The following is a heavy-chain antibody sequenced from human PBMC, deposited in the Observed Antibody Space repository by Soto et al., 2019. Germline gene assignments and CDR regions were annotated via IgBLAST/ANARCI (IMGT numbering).Heavy chain of an antibody. V-gene: IGHV1-46*01. Sequence: QVQLVQSGAEVKKPGASVKVSCKASGYTFTDYYMHWVRQAPGQGLEWMGIISPRRGSKYAQKFQGRVTVTRDTSTSTVYMELSSLRTEDTAVYYCARDGSRDWLSWFDPWGQGTLVTVSS. D-gene: IGHD3-9*01. CDR3: ARDGSRDWLSWFDP. CDR2: ISPRRGSK. J-gene: IGHJ5*02. CDR1: GYTFTDYY.